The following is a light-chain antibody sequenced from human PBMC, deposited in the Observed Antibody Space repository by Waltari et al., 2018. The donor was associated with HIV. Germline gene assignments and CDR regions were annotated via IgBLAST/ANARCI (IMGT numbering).Light chain of an antibody. V-gene: IGLV2-11*01. CDR3: CSYAGSYTLV. CDR1: SSDVGGYNY. J-gene: IGLJ2*01. CDR2: DVS. Sequence: QSALTQPRSGSGSPGQSVPISCTGTSSDVGGYNYFSWYQHHPGKAPKLMIYDVSKRPSGVPDRFSGSKSGNTASLTISGLQAEDEADYYCCSYAGSYTLVFGGGTKLTVL.